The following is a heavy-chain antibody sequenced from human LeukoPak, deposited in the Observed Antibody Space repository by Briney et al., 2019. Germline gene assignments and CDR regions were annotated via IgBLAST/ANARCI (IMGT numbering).Heavy chain of an antibody. CDR1: GFTFSSYA. J-gene: IGHJ4*02. CDR2: ISGSGGST. Sequence: PGGSLRLSCAASGFTFSSYAMSWVRQAPGKGLEWVSAISGSGGSTYYADSVKGRFTISRDNSKNTPYLQMNSLRAEDTAVYYCAKLLGPVEMATIFYWGQGTPVTVSS. CDR3: AKLLGPVEMATIFY. D-gene: IGHD5-12*01. V-gene: IGHV3-23*01.